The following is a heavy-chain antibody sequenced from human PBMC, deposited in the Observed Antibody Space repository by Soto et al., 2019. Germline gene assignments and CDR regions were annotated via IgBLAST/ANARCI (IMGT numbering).Heavy chain of an antibody. J-gene: IGHJ4*02. D-gene: IGHD2-2*01. CDR2: INAGNGNT. V-gene: IGHV1-3*01. CDR3: ARCHKCSSTSCYAFFDY. CDR1: GYTFTSYA. Sequence: ASVKVSCKASGYTFTSYAMHWVRQAPGQRLEWMGWINAGNGNTKYSQKFQGRVTITRDTSASTAYMELSSLRSEDTAVYYCARCHKCSSTSCYAFFDYWGQGTLVTVSS.